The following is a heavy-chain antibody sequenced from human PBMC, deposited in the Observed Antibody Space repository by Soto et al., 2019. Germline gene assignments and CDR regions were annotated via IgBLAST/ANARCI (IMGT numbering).Heavy chain of an antibody. Sequence: EVQLLESGGGLVQPGGSLRLSCAASGFTFSSYAMSWVRQAPGKGLEWVSAISGSGGSTYYADSVKGRFTISRDNSKNTLYLQMNSLRAEDTAVYYCAAYCSSTSCYKWANFDYWGQGTLVTVSS. CDR2: ISGSGGST. CDR1: GFTFSSYA. CDR3: AAYCSSTSCYKWANFDY. D-gene: IGHD2-2*02. J-gene: IGHJ4*02. V-gene: IGHV3-23*01.